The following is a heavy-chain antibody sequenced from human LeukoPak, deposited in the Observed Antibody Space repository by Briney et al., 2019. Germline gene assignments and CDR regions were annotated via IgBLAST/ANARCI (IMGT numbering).Heavy chain of an antibody. CDR1: GFTFSSYS. D-gene: IGHD3-22*01. V-gene: IGHV3-21*01. CDR3: ARDTFYDSSGYRSNWCFDL. J-gene: IGHJ2*01. CDR2: ISSIGSYI. Sequence: GGSLRLSCAASGFTFSSYSMNWVRQAPGKGLEWVSSISSIGSYIYYADSVKGRFTISRDNAKNSLYLQMNSLRAEDTAVYYCARDTFYDSSGYRSNWCFDLWGRGTLVTVSS.